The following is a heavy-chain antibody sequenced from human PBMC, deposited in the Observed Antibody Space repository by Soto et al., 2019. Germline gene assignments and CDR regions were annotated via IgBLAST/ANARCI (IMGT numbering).Heavy chain of an antibody. D-gene: IGHD2-15*01. CDR3: AKIEYICSGGSCYPDAFDI. J-gene: IGHJ3*02. V-gene: IGHV3-23*01. CDR2: ISGSGGST. CDR1: GFTFSSYA. Sequence: HPGGSLRLSCAASGFTFSSYAMSWVRQAPGKGLEWVSAISGSGGSTYYADSVKGRFTISRDNSKNTLYLQMNSLRAEDTAVYYCAKIEYICSGGSCYPDAFDIWGQGTMVTVSS.